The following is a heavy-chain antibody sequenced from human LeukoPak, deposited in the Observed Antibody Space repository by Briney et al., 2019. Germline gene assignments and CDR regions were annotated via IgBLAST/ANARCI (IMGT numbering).Heavy chain of an antibody. CDR3: ARRTWEPYYFDY. Sequence: KAGESLKISCKASGNTLSSYWIGWVRQKPGKGLEWMGIIYPHDSDTRYGPSFQGQVTISADKSINTAYLQWSSLKASDTAIYYCARRTWEPYYFDYWGQGTLVTVSS. V-gene: IGHV5-51*01. CDR2: IYPHDSDT. CDR1: GNTLSSYW. D-gene: IGHD1-26*01. J-gene: IGHJ4*02.